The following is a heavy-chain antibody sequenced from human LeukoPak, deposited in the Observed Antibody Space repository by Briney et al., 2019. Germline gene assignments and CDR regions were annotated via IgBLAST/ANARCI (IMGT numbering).Heavy chain of an antibody. CDR3: ARVYDSSGYYPLRSDY. J-gene: IGHJ4*02. CDR2: ISYDGSNK. CDR1: GFTFSSYA. Sequence: GRSLRLSCAASGFTFSSYAMHWVRQAPGKGLEWVAVISYDGSNKYYADSVKGRFTISRDNSKNTLYLQMNSPRAEDTAVYYCARVYDSSGYYPLRSDYWGQGTLVTVSS. V-gene: IGHV3-30-3*01. D-gene: IGHD3-22*01.